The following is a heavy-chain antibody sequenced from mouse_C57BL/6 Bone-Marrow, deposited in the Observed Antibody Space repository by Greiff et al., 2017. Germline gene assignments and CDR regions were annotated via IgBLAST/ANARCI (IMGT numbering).Heavy chain of an antibody. V-gene: IGHV1-47*01. Sequence: QVQLQQSGPELVKPGASVKISCKASGYSFTTYPIEWMKQNHGKSLEWIGNFHPYNDDTKYNEKFKGKATLTVEKSSSTVYLELSRLTSDDSAVYYCARGGNYGGYYFDYWGQGTTLTVSS. CDR2: FHPYNDDT. CDR3: ARGGNYGGYYFDY. CDR1: GYSFTTYP. D-gene: IGHD2-1*01. J-gene: IGHJ2*01.